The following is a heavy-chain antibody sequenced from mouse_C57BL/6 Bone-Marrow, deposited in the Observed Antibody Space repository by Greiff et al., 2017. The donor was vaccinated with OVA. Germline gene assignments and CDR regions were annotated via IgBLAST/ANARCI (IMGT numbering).Heavy chain of an antibody. V-gene: IGHV1-52*01. CDR1: GYTFTSYW. CDR3: ARDYYGSSSLFAY. Sequence: QVQLQQPGAELVRPGSSVKLSCKASGYTFTSYWMHWVKQRPIQGLEWIGNIDPSDSEPHYNKKCKDKATLTVDKSSRTAYMQLSSLTAEDSAVYYCARDYYGSSSLFAYWGQGTLVTVSA. CDR2: IDPSDSEP. D-gene: IGHD1-1*01. J-gene: IGHJ3*01.